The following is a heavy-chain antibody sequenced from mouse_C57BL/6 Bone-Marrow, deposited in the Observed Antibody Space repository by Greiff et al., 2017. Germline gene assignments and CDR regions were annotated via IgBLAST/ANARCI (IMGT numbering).Heavy chain of an antibody. CDR3: TTPRWFGWFAY. Sequence: VQLQQSGAELVRPGASVKLSCTASGFNIKDYYMHWVKQRPEQGLEWIGRLDPEDGDTEYAPKFQGKATMTADTSSNTAYLQLRSLTSEDTAVYYCTTPRWFGWFAYWGQGTLVTVSA. CDR2: LDPEDGDT. D-gene: IGHD2-3*01. V-gene: IGHV14-1*01. CDR1: GFNIKDYY. J-gene: IGHJ3*01.